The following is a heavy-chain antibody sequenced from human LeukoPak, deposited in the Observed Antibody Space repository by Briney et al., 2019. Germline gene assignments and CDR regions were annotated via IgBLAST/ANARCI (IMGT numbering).Heavy chain of an antibody. V-gene: IGHV4-34*01. CDR1: GGSFSGYY. D-gene: IGHD2-2*01. CDR2: INHSGSN. CDR3: ARGPPPVVVPAATIHIPGGNWFDP. Sequence: SETLSLTCAVYGGSFSGYYLSWIRQLPGKGLEWIGEINHSGSNNYNPSLKSRATTSVDTSKNQFSLKLSSVTAADTAVYYCARGPPPVVVPAATIHIPGGNWFDPWGQGTLVTVSS. J-gene: IGHJ5*02.